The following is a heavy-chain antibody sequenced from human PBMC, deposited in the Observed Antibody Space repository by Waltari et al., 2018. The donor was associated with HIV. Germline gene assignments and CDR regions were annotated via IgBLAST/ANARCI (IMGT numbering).Heavy chain of an antibody. V-gene: IGHV5-10-1*01. CDR1: GYRFTSYW. J-gene: IGHJ5*02. CDR2: IDPSDSYT. D-gene: IGHD2-2*01. CDR3: ARHLIGDCSSTSCYSWFDP. Sequence: EVQLVQSGAEVKKPGESLRISCKGSGYRFTSYWISWVRQMPGKGLEWMGGIDPSDSYTNYSPSFQGHVTISADKSISTAYLQWSSLKASDTAMYYCARHLIGDCSSTSCYSWFDPWGQGTLVTVSS.